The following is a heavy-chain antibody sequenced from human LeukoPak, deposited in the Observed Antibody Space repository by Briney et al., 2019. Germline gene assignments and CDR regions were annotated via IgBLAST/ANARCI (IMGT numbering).Heavy chain of an antibody. CDR2: IYTSGST. V-gene: IGHV4-4*07. Sequence: NPSETLSLTYTVSGGSISSYYWSWIRQPAGKGLEWIGRIYTSGSTNYNPSLKSRVTMSVDTSKNQFSLKLSSVTAADTAVYYCARDSPSSSGWYKGGAFDIWGQGTMVTVSS. CDR3: ARDSPSSSGWYKGGAFDI. CDR1: GGSISSYY. J-gene: IGHJ3*02. D-gene: IGHD6-19*01.